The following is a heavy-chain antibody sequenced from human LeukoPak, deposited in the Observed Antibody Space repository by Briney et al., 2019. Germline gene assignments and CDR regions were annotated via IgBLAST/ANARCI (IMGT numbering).Heavy chain of an antibody. Sequence: SETLSLTCTVSGGSMSNYYWTWIRQPPGKGLEWLGYIYYSGSTDYSPSLKSRVTISVDTSKNQFSLNLRSVTAADTAVYYCARQPSGHSRDHYDCWGQGTLVTVSS. CDR3: ARQPSGHSRDHYDC. J-gene: IGHJ4*02. CDR2: IYYSGST. V-gene: IGHV4-59*01. D-gene: IGHD4-23*01. CDR1: GGSMSNYY.